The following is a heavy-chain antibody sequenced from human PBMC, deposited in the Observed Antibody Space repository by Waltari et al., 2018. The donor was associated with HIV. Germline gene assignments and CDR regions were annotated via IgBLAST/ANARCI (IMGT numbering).Heavy chain of an antibody. CDR2: IIPIFGTA. V-gene: IGHV1-69*01. D-gene: IGHD3-10*01. Sequence: KKPGSSVKVSCKASGGTFSSYAISWVRQAPGQGLEWMGGIIPIFGTANYAQKFQGRVTMTADESTSTAYMELSSLRSEDTAVYYCARDPEYYYGSGSPRPGWFDPWGQGTLVTVSS. CDR1: GGTFSSYA. CDR3: ARDPEYYYGSGSPRPGWFDP. J-gene: IGHJ5*02.